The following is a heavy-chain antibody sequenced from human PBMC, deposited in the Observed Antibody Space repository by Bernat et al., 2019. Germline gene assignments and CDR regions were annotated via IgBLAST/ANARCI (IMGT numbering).Heavy chain of an antibody. CDR1: GFTFSGDW. CDR3: VRSVSGAAGFFDY. J-gene: IGHJ4*02. D-gene: IGHD5/OR15-5a*01. CDR2: INGDGTIT. Sequence: EVKLVESGGGLIQPRGSLRLSCAASGFTFSGDWMHWVRQVPGKGLVWVSRINGDGTITDYADSVKGRFTISRDNAKNTLYLQMNSLRVEDTAVYYCVRSVSGAAGFFDYWGPGSLVTVSS. V-gene: IGHV3-74*01.